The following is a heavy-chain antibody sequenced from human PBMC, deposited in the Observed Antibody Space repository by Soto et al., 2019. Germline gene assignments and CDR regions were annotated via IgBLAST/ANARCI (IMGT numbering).Heavy chain of an antibody. CDR2: IIPILGIA. V-gene: IGHV1-69*02. CDR1: GGTFSSYT. J-gene: IGHJ3*02. D-gene: IGHD5-12*01. Sequence: QVQLVQSGAEVKKPGSSVKVSCKASGGTFSSYTISWVRQAPGQGLEWMGRIIPILGIANYAQKFQGRVTITADKSTSTAYMELSSLRSEDTAVYYCARVGRRDGYKADAFDIWGQGTMVTVSS. CDR3: ARVGRRDGYKADAFDI.